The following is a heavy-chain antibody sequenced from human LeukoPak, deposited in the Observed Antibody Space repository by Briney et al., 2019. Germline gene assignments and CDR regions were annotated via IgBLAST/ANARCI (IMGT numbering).Heavy chain of an antibody. D-gene: IGHD6-13*01. Sequence: ASVKVSCKASGYTFTGYYMHWVRQAPGQGLEWMGWINPNSGGTNYAQKFQGRVTMTRDTSISTAHMELSRLRSDDTAVYYCARDGEIIAAAGTEAYFDYWGQGTLVTVSS. V-gene: IGHV1-2*02. CDR1: GYTFTGYY. J-gene: IGHJ4*02. CDR3: ARDGEIIAAAGTEAYFDY. CDR2: INPNSGGT.